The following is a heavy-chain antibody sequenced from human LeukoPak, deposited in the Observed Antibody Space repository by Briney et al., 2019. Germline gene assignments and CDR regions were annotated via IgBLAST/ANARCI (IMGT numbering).Heavy chain of an antibody. D-gene: IGHD3-22*01. V-gene: IGHV1-2*06. Sequence: ASVKVSCKASGYTFTAYYMHWVRQAPGQGLEWMGHINPNSGGTDYAQKFQGRVTMTRDTSISTAYMELSRLRSDDTAVYYCARLRSGYCVFDYGGQGTLVTVSS. J-gene: IGHJ4*02. CDR3: ARLRSGYCVFDY. CDR2: INPNSGGT. CDR1: GYTFTAYY.